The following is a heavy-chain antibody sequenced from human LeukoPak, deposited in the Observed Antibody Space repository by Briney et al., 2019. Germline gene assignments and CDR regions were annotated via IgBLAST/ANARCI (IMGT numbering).Heavy chain of an antibody. D-gene: IGHD3-3*01. Sequence: GGSLRLSCAASGFTFSSYWMSRVRQAPGKGLEWVANIKQDGSEKYYVDSVKGRFTISRDNAKNSLYLQMNSLRAEDTAVYYCARENYDFWSGSIGLIDYWGQGTLVTVSS. V-gene: IGHV3-7*01. J-gene: IGHJ4*02. CDR1: GFTFSSYW. CDR2: IKQDGSEK. CDR3: ARENYDFWSGSIGLIDY.